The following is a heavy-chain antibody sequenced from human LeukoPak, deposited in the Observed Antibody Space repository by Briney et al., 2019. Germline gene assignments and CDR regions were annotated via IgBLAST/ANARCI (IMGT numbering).Heavy chain of an antibody. CDR2: ISSSSSTI. Sequence: GGSLRLSCAASGFTFSSYSMNWVRQAPGKGLEWVSYISSSSSTIYYADSVKGRFTISRDNAKNSLYLQMNSLRAEDTAVYYCAREAPEATQDYWGQGTLVTVSS. CDR3: AREAPEATQDY. CDR1: GFTFSSYS. V-gene: IGHV3-48*01. D-gene: IGHD6-25*01. J-gene: IGHJ4*02.